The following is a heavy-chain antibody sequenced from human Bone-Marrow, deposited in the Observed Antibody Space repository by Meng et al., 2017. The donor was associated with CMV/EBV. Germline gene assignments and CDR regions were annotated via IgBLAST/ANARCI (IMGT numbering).Heavy chain of an antibody. V-gene: IGHV3-7*01. D-gene: IGHD3-3*01. CDR1: GFTFSDYY. CDR3: ARDREYYDFWSGYDY. J-gene: IGHJ4*02. CDR2: IKQDGSEK. Sequence: GESLKISCAASGFTFSDYYMSWIRQAPGKGLEWVANIKQDGSEKYYVDSVKGRFTISRDNAKNSLYLQMNSLRAEDTAVYYCARDREYYDFWSGYDYWGQGTLVTVSS.